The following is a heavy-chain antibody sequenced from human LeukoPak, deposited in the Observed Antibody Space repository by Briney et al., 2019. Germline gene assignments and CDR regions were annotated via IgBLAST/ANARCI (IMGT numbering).Heavy chain of an antibody. CDR1: GFTFSSYG. CDR3: AKDQYGDYPPPRAFDI. J-gene: IGHJ3*02. D-gene: IGHD4-17*01. CDR2: ISGSGGST. Sequence: PGGSLRLSCAASGFTFSSYGMSWVRQAPGKGLEWVSAISGSGGSTYYADSVKGRFTISRDNSKNTLYLQMNSLRAEDTAVYYCAKDQYGDYPPPRAFDIWGQGTMVTVSS. V-gene: IGHV3-23*01.